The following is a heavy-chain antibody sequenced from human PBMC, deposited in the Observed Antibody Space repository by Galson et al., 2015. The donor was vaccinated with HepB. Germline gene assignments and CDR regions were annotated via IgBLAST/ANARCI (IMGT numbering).Heavy chain of an antibody. CDR3: ARDERKNKDYYGSGSYWYFDY. CDR1: GYTFTSYG. Sequence: SVKVSCKASGYTFTSYGISWARQAPGQGLEWMGWISAYDGNTNYAQKLQGRVTMTTDTSTSTAYMELRSLRSDDTAVYYCARDERKNKDYYGSGSYWYFDYWGQGTLVTVSS. D-gene: IGHD3-10*01. CDR2: ISAYDGNT. J-gene: IGHJ4*02. V-gene: IGHV1-18*04.